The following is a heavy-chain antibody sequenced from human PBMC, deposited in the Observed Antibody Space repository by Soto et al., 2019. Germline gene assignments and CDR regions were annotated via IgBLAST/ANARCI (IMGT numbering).Heavy chain of an antibody. CDR1: GFTFSSYA. D-gene: IGHD5-18*01. Sequence: GGSLRLSCAASGFTFSSYAMSWVRQAPGKGLEWVSAISGSGDSTYYADSVKGRFAISRDNSKNTLYLQMNSLRAEDTAVYYCAKGIYSYGYNSFDYWGQGTLVTVSS. CDR3: AKGIYSYGYNSFDY. J-gene: IGHJ4*02. V-gene: IGHV3-23*01. CDR2: ISGSGDST.